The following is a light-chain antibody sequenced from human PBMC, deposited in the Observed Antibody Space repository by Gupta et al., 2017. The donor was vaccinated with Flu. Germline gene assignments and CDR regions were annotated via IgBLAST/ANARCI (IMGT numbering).Light chain of an antibody. Sequence: DIVMTQSPATLSVSPGERATLSCRASQSVRSNVAWYQQKPGQAPRFLIFGSSTRATDVPARFSGSGSGTEFTLTISSLQSEDFAVYYCQQYNNGPFVTFGEGTKVEIK. CDR2: GSS. V-gene: IGKV3-15*01. J-gene: IGKJ4*01. CDR1: QSVRSN. CDR3: QQYNNGPFVT.